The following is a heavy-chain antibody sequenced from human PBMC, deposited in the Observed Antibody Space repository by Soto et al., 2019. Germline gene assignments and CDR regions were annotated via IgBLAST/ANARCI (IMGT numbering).Heavy chain of an antibody. Sequence: SETMSLTCTVSGGSFNSGAYYWGWIRRHPGKGLEWIGYLSYRGTTYYSPSLKSRLTMSLDTSKNQFSLKLNSVTAADTAVYYCARVAATGTRWCGPWGPGPRVTPS. V-gene: IGHV4-31*03. CDR3: ARVAATGTRWCGP. CDR2: LSYRGTT. J-gene: IGHJ5*02. CDR1: GGSFNSGAYY. D-gene: IGHD6-13*01.